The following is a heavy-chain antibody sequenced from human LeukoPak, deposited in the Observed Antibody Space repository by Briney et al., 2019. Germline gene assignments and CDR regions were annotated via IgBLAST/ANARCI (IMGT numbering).Heavy chain of an antibody. D-gene: IGHD2/OR15-2a*01. CDR3: ARDTNSHDYYGMDV. Sequence: PGGSLRLSCAASGFTFSSFYMNWVRQAPGKGLEWVSSISSSSSYIYYADSVKGRFTISRDNAKNSLYLQMNSLRAEDTAVYYCARDTNSHDYYGMDVWGQGTTVTVSS. V-gene: IGHV3-21*01. CDR2: ISSSSSYI. J-gene: IGHJ6*02. CDR1: GFTFSSFY.